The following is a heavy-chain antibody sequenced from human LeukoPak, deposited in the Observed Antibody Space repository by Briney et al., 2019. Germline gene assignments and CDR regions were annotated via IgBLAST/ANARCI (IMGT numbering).Heavy chain of an antibody. CDR1: GYIFTGYY. J-gene: IGHJ4*02. D-gene: IGHD5-12*01. CDR3: ARGRFSGYGAD. V-gene: IGHV1-2*02. CDR2: INPNSGGT. Sequence: ASVKVSCKASGYIFTGYYMHWVRQAPGQGLEWMGWINPNSGGTNYAQKFQGRVTMTRDTSISTAYMELSSLTSDDTAVYYCARGRFSGYGADWGQGTLVTVSS.